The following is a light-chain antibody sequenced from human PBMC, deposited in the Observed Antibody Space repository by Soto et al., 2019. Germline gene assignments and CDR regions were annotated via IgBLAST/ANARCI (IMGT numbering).Light chain of an antibody. CDR3: QQYNNWWT. V-gene: IGKV3-15*01. CDR2: SAS. CDR1: QSVSSSY. J-gene: IGKJ1*01. Sequence: IVLTHSPGTLSLSPGERTTLSCRASQSVSSSYLAWYQQKPGQAPRLLIYSASTRATGIPARLSGSGSGTELTLTISSLTSEDFAVYYSQQYNNWWTFGQGTKVDIK.